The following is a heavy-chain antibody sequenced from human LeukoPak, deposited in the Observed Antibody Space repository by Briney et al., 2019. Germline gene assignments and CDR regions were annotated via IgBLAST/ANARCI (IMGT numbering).Heavy chain of an antibody. CDR3: ARAYSSYYDFWSGANWFDP. D-gene: IGHD3-3*01. J-gene: IGHJ5*02. CDR1: GYTFTSYD. Sequence: GASVKVSCKASGYTFTSYDINWVRQAPGQGLEWMGWMNPNSGNTVYAQKFQGRVTITRNTSISTAYMELSSLRSEDTAVYYCARAYSSYYDFWSGANWFDPWGQGTLVTVSS. V-gene: IGHV1-8*03. CDR2: MNPNSGNT.